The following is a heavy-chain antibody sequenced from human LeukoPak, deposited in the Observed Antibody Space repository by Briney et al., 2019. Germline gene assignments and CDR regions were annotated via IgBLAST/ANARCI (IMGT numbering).Heavy chain of an antibody. Sequence: ASVKVSCKASGYTFTSYDINWVRQATGQGLEWMGWMNPNSGNTGYAQKFQGRVTITRNTSISTAYMELSSLRSEDTAVYYCARPGRDYYYMDVWGKGTTVTVSS. CDR1: GYTFTSYD. J-gene: IGHJ6*03. D-gene: IGHD3-10*01. CDR2: MNPNSGNT. V-gene: IGHV1-8*03. CDR3: ARPGRDYYYMDV.